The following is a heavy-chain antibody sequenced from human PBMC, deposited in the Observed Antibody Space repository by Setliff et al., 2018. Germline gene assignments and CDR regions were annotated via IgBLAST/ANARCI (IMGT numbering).Heavy chain of an antibody. V-gene: IGHV1-46*01. D-gene: IGHD3-22*01. J-gene: IGHJ3*02. CDR1: GYTFTSYY. CDR3: ARDVFPYHYEGAFDI. CDR2: INPSSGRT. Sequence: ASVKVSCKASGYTFTSYYMHWVRQAPGQGLEWMGIINPSSGRTSYAQKFQGRVTMIRDTSTSTVYMDMSSLRSEDTAVYYCARDVFPYHYEGAFDIWGQGTMVTVSS.